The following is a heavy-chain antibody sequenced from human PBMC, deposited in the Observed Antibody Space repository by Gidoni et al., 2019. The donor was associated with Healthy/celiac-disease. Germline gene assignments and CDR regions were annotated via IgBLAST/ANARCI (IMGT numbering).Heavy chain of an antibody. V-gene: IGHV1-69*02. CDR3: ARGEWGIAAAGTLIGFDP. CDR1: GGTFSSYT. J-gene: IGHJ5*02. D-gene: IGHD6-13*01. CDR2: IIPILGIA. Sequence: QVQLVQSGAEVKKPGSSVKVSCKASGGTFSSYTISWVRQAPGQGLEWMGRIIPILGIANYAQKFQGRVTITADKSTSTAYMELSSLRSEDTAVYYCARGEWGIAAAGTLIGFDPWGQGTLVTVSS.